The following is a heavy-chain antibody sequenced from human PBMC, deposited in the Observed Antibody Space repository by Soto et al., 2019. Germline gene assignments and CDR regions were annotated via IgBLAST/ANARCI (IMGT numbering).Heavy chain of an antibody. V-gene: IGHV5-51*01. CDR1: GYSFTGYW. J-gene: IGHJ5*02. Sequence: GESLKISCKGSGYSFTGYWIGRVRQMPGKGLEWMGIIYPGDSDTRYSPSFQGQVTISADKSISTAYLQWSSLKASDTAMYYCARTLRYFDWLGFDWFDPWGQGTLVTVSS. CDR3: ARTLRYFDWLGFDWFDP. CDR2: IYPGDSDT. D-gene: IGHD3-9*01.